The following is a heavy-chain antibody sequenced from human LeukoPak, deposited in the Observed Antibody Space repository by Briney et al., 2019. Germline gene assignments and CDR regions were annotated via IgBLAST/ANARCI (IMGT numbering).Heavy chain of an antibody. Sequence: PGGSLRRSCAASGFTFSSYGMHWVRQAPGKGLEWVAFIRYDGSNKYYADSVKGRFTISRDNSKNTLYLQMNSLRAEDTAVYYCAKVVNYYDNPGDAFDIWGQGTMVTVSS. CDR1: GFTFSSYG. CDR2: IRYDGSNK. CDR3: AKVVNYYDNPGDAFDI. V-gene: IGHV3-30*02. J-gene: IGHJ3*02. D-gene: IGHD3-22*01.